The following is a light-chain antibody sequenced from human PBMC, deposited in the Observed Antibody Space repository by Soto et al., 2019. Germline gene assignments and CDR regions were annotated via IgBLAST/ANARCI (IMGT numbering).Light chain of an antibody. CDR2: DVI. V-gene: IGLV2-14*01. CDR3: SSYTSSSTSPYV. CDR1: SSDVGGYNY. J-gene: IGLJ1*01. Sequence: QSALTQPASVSGSPGQSITISCTGTSSDVGGYNYVSWYQQHQSKAPKLMIYDVINRPSGVSHRFSGSKSGNTASLTISGLQAEDEADYYCSSYTSSSTSPYVFGTGTQLTVL.